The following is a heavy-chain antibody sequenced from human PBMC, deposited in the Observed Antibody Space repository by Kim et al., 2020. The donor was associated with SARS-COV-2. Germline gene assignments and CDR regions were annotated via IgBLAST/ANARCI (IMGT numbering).Heavy chain of an antibody. CDR3: ARDDCGGDCYSDY. J-gene: IGHJ4*02. Sequence: YAQKFQGRVTITADKSTSTAYMELSSLRSEDTAVYYCARDDCGGDCYSDYWGQGTLVTVSS. V-gene: IGHV1-69*04. D-gene: IGHD2-21*02.